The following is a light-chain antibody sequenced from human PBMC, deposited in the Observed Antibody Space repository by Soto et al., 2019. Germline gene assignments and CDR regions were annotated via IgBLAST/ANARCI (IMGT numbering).Light chain of an antibody. CDR2: EGN. Sequence: QSALTQPASVSGSPGQSITISCTGTSRDVGGYNLVSWYQQHPGKAPKLMIYEGNKRPSGVSNRFSASKSGNTASLTISGLQADDEADYYCCSYAGFSAVVFGIGTKVTVL. J-gene: IGLJ1*01. CDR1: SRDVGGYNL. CDR3: CSYAGFSAVV. V-gene: IGLV2-23*03.